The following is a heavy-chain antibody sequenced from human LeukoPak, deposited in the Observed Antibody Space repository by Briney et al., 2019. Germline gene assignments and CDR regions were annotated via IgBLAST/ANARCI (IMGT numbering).Heavy chain of an antibody. CDR1: GFTFDDYA. D-gene: IGHD1-26*01. CDR3: ARDRVGATTGPYDY. Sequence: PGGSLRLSCAASGFTFDDYAMHWVRQAPGKGLEWVSGISWNSGSIGYADSVKGRFTISRDNAKNSLYLQMNSLRAEDTAVYYCARDRVGATTGPYDYWGQGTLVTVSS. J-gene: IGHJ4*02. CDR2: ISWNSGSI. V-gene: IGHV3-9*01.